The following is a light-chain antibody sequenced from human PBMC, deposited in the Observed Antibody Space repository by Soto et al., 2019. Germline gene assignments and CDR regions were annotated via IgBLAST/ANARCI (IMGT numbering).Light chain of an antibody. Sequence: DIQMTQSPSTLSASVGDRVTITCRASQSINSWLAWYQQKPGKAPKLLIYKASNLERGVPSRFSGSGSGTEFTLTISSLQPDDFATYYCQQYNSFSVTFGQGTKVDIK. CDR1: QSINSW. J-gene: IGKJ1*01. CDR2: KAS. CDR3: QQYNSFSVT. V-gene: IGKV1-5*03.